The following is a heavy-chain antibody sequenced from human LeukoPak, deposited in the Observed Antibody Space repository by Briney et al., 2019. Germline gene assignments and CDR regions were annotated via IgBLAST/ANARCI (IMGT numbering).Heavy chain of an antibody. V-gene: IGHV4-34*01. J-gene: IGHJ4*02. D-gene: IGHD3-9*01. CDR2: INHSGST. CDR1: GGSFSGYY. Sequence: PSETLSLTCAVYGGSFSGYYWSWIRQPPGKGLEWIGEINHSGSTNYNPSLKSRVTISVDTSKNQFSLKLSSVTAADTAVYYCARDRYFDWLELDHWGQGTLVTVSS. CDR3: ARDRYFDWLELDH.